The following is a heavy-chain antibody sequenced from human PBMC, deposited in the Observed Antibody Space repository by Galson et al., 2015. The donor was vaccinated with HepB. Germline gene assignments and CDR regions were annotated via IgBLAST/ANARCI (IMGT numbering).Heavy chain of an antibody. CDR1: GGSFSGYY. D-gene: IGHD2-2*01. Sequence: SETLSLTCAVYGGSFSGYYWSWIRQPPGKGLEWIGEINRSGSTNYNPSLKSRVTISVDTSKNQFSLKLSSVTAADTAVYYCARGVEYCSSTSCAPFDYWGQGTLVTVSS. CDR2: INRSGST. J-gene: IGHJ4*02. V-gene: IGHV4-34*01. CDR3: ARGVEYCSSTSCAPFDY.